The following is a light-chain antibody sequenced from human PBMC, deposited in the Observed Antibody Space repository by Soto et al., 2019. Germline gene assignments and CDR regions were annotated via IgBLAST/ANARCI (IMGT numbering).Light chain of an antibody. CDR2: RTS. CDR1: QSVSSN. V-gene: IGKV3-15*01. J-gene: IGKJ1*01. CDR3: QHYITWYRT. Sequence: EIVMTQSPATLSVSPGERATLSCRASQSVSSNLAWYQQKPGQAPRLLIYRTSTRAPGIPARFSGSGSGTEFTLTISGLQSEDFAVYYCQHYITWYRTFGQGPKVEIK.